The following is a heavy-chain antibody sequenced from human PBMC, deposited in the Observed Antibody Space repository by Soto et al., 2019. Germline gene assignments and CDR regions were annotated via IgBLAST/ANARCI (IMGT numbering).Heavy chain of an antibody. CDR1: GFTFDDYA. CDR2: ISWNSGSI. Sequence: PGGSLRLSCAASGFTFDDYAMHWVRQAPGKGLEWVSGISWNSGSIGYADSVKGRFTISRDNAKNSLYLQMNSLRAEDTALYYCAKDDSGSYIVASYMDVWGKGTTVTVSS. D-gene: IGHD3-10*01. CDR3: AKDDSGSYIVASYMDV. V-gene: IGHV3-9*01. J-gene: IGHJ6*03.